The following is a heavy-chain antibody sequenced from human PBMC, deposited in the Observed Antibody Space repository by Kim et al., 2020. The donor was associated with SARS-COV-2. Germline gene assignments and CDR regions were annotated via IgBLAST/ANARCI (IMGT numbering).Heavy chain of an antibody. CDR3: AKSPAPYYYGMDV. Sequence: GGSLRLSCAASGFTFSSYGMHWVRQAPGKGLEWVAVISYDGSNKYYADSVKGRFTISRDNSKNTLYLQMNSLRAEDTAVYYCAKSPAPYYYGMDVWGQGTTVTVSS. J-gene: IGHJ6*02. V-gene: IGHV3-30*18. CDR2: ISYDGSNK. CDR1: GFTFSSYG.